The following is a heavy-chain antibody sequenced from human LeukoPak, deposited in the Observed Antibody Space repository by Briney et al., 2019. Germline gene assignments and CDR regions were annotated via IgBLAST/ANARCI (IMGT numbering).Heavy chain of an antibody. CDR3: ARGSYPIDY. CDR1: GASLSRYY. CDR2: IYYSGST. V-gene: IGHV4-59*01. J-gene: IGHJ4*02. Sequence: PAETLSLTCPLSGASLSRYYWSWIRQPPGKGLEWIGYIYYSGSTNYNPSLKSRVTISVNTSKNQFSLKLNSVTAADTAVYYCARGSYPIDYWGQGTLVTVSS.